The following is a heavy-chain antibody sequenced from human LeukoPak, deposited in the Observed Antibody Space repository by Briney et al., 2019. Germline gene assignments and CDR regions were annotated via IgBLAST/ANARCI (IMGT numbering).Heavy chain of an antibody. D-gene: IGHD3-10*01. J-gene: IGHJ3*02. V-gene: IGHV3-48*01. Sequence: GGSLRLSCAASGFTFSSYSMNWVRQAPGKGLEWVSYINGGGGSIYYADSVKGRFTISRDNAKNSLYLQMNSLRAEDTAVYYCAKEQGYYGSGSYELFDAFDIWGQGTMVTVSS. CDR3: AKEQGYYGSGSYELFDAFDI. CDR1: GFTFSSYS. CDR2: INGGGGSI.